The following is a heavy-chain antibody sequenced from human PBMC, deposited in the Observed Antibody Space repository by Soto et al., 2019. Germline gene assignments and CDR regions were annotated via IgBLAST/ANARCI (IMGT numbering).Heavy chain of an antibody. CDR2: IIHSSSTI. CDR1: GFTLRTYT. V-gene: IGHV3-48*02. Sequence: GGSLRLSCAASGFTLRTYTMNWVRQAPGKGLEWISCIIHSSSTIYAGSVKGRFTISRDNAKNSLYLQMNSLRDEDTAVYYCARVIWSGHLTSDLWGQGTLVTVSS. CDR3: ARVIWSGHLTSDL. J-gene: IGHJ5*02. D-gene: IGHD3-3*01.